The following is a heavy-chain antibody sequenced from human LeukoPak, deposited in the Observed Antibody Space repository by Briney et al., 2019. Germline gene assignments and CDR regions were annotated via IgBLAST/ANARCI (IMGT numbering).Heavy chain of an antibody. CDR2: IIPIFGTA. D-gene: IGHD5-18*01. V-gene: IGHV1-69*05. J-gene: IGHJ4*02. CDR1: GGTFISYA. CDR3: ASRRIKRARTAMVTHFDY. Sequence: SVKVSCKASGGTFISYAISWVRQAPGQGLEWMGGIIPIFGTANYAQKFQGRVTITTDESTSTAYMELSSLRSEDTAVYYCASRRIKRARTAMVTHFDYWGQGTLVTVSS.